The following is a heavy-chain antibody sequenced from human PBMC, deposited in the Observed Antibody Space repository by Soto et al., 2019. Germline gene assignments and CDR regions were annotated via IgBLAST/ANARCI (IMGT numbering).Heavy chain of an antibody. V-gene: IGHV2-5*01. CDR2: IYWNEDK. CDR1: GFSLSTSGVG. J-gene: IGHJ4*02. D-gene: IGHD6-13*01. Sequence: QITLKESGPTLVKPTQTLTLTCTFSGFSLSTSGVGVGWIRQPPGKALEGLTLIYWNEDKRYSPSLKSRLTITKDTSKKQVVLTLTNTDPEDTATYYCALGGPAASLDFWGQGNLATVSS. CDR3: ALGGPAASLDF.